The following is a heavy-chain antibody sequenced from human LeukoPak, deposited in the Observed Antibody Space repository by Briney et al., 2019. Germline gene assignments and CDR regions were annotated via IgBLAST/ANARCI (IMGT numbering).Heavy chain of an antibody. D-gene: IGHD6-13*01. CDR1: GYTYTSYY. CDR3: ARDSQGIAARLYFFDY. J-gene: IGHJ4*02. V-gene: IGHV1-46*01. Sequence: ASVKVSCKASGYTYTSYYMHWVRQAPGQGLEWMGIINPSGGSTSYAQKFQGRVTMTRDTSTSTVYMELSSLRSEDTAVYYCARDSQGIAARLYFFDYWGQGTLVTVSS. CDR2: INPSGGST.